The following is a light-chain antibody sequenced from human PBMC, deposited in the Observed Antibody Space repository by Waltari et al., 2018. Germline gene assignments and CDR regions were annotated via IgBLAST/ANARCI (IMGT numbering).Light chain of an antibody. CDR2: WAS. Sequence: DIVMTQSPDSLAVSLGERDTINCKSSQSVLYSSNNKNYLAWHQQKPGQPPKLLLYWASTRESGVPDRFSGSGSGTDFTLTISTLQAEDVAIYYCQQYYSTPYTFGQGTKLEIK. CDR3: QQYYSTPYT. V-gene: IGKV4-1*01. J-gene: IGKJ2*01. CDR1: QSVLYSSNNKNY.